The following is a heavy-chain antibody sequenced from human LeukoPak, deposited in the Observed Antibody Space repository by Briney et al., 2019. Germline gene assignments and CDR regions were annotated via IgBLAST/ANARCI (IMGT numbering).Heavy chain of an antibody. CDR2: ISGSGGST. V-gene: IGHV3-23*01. Sequence: GGSLRLSCAASGFTFSSYAMSWVRQAPGKGLEWVSAISGSGGSTYYADSVKGRFTISRDNSKNTLYLQMNSLRAEDTAVYYCATGGTLYYYYGMDVWGQGTTVTVSS. CDR3: ATGGTLYYYYGMDV. CDR1: GFTFSSYA. D-gene: IGHD1-26*01. J-gene: IGHJ6*02.